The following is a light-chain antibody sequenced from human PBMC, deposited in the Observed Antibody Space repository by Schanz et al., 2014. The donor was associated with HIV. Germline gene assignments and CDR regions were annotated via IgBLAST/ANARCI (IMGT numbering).Light chain of an antibody. CDR2: DAS. Sequence: EIVLTQSPGTLSLSPGERATLSCRASRSVNSNLAWYQQKPGQAPRLLIYDASNRATGIPARFSGSGSGTDFTLTISRLESEDFAVYYCQQYATSPWTFGQGTKVDVK. CDR1: RSVNSN. J-gene: IGKJ1*01. CDR3: QQYATSPWT. V-gene: IGKV3-20*01.